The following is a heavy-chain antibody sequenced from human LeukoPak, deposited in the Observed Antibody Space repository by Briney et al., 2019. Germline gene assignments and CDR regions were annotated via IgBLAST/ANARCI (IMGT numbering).Heavy chain of an antibody. CDR2: ISGSGGST. CDR3: ARGILTGVDYFDY. J-gene: IGHJ4*02. CDR1: GFTFSSYA. Sequence: GGSLRLSCAVSGFTFSSYAISCVRQAPGKGREWVSAISGSGGSTYYADSVKGRFTISRDNSKNTLYLQMKRLSEEDTAAYYCARGILTGVDYFDYWGQGTLVTVSS. D-gene: IGHD3-9*01. V-gene: IGHV3-23*01.